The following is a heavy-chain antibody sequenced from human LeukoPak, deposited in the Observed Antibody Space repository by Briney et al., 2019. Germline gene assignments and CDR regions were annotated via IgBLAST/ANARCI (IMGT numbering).Heavy chain of an antibody. Sequence: PGRSLRLSCAASGFTFSSYAMHWVRQAPGKGLEWVAVISYDGSNKYYADSVKGRFTISRDNSKNTLYMQMNSLRAEDTAVYYCARGLLGATAFDIWGQGTMVTVSS. CDR3: ARGLLGATAFDI. J-gene: IGHJ3*02. D-gene: IGHD3-10*01. CDR2: ISYDGSNK. CDR1: GFTFSSYA. V-gene: IGHV3-30-3*01.